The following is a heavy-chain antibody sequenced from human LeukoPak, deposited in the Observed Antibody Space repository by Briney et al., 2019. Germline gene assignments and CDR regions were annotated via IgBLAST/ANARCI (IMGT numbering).Heavy chain of an antibody. CDR2: ISGNSGSI. J-gene: IGHJ4*02. D-gene: IGHD4-17*01. Sequence: GGSLRLSCAASGFTFNTYGMSWVRQAPGKGLEWVSSISGNSGSIAYADSVKGRFFVSRDNAKNSLYLQINSLRAEDTAVYYCARVNYGDYLPSFDYWGQGTLVTVSS. CDR1: GFTFNTYG. CDR3: ARVNYGDYLPSFDY. V-gene: IGHV3-20*04.